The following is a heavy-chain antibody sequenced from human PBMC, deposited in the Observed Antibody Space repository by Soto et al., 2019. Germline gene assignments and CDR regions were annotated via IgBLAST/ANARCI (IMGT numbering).Heavy chain of an antibody. CDR1: GYTFTSYG. J-gene: IGHJ6*04. CDR3: ARESPVGYCSGGSCYSYGMDV. D-gene: IGHD2-15*01. Sequence: ASVKVSCKASGYTFTSYGISWVRQAPGQGLEWMGWISAYNGNTNYAQKLQGRVTMTTDTSTSTAYMEPRSLRSDDTAVYYCARESPVGYCSGGSCYSYGMDVWGKGTTGTVSA. V-gene: IGHV1-18*01. CDR2: ISAYNGNT.